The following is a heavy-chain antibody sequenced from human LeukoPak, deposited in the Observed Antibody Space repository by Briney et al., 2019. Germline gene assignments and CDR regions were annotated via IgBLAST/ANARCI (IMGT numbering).Heavy chain of an antibody. Sequence: GGSPRLSCSASGFTFSAYAMTWVRQAPGEGLEWVSALSASGGTTYYADSVKGRFTTSRDNSKNTLYLQMNSLRAEDTAIYYCAKLPREYCSSTSCPNWFDTWGQGTLVNGSS. V-gene: IGHV3-23*01. CDR1: GFTFSAYA. CDR3: AKLPREYCSSTSCPNWFDT. D-gene: IGHD2-2*01. CDR2: LSASGGTT. J-gene: IGHJ5*02.